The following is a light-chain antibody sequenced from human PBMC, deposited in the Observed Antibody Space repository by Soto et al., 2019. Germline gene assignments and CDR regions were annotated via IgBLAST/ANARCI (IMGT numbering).Light chain of an antibody. CDR1: RRVGSD. CDR2: GAS. CDR3: QQYNNWPRT. J-gene: IGKJ1*01. Sequence: IVLLQSPDTLSLSPGERAPLSCRASRRVGSDLAWYQQKPGQAPRLLSYGASTRATGIPARFSGSGSGTEFTLTISSLQSEDFAVYYCQQYNNWPRTFGQGTKVDIK. V-gene: IGKV3-15*01.